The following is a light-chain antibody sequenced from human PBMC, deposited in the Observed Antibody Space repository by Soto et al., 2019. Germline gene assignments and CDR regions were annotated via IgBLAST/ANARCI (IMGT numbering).Light chain of an antibody. J-gene: IGKJ4*01. CDR1: QRISSN. Sequence: EMGMTQAPATLSVSPGESATLSCRASQRISSNLAWYQQKPGQAPRLLIYGASTRATGLPARFSGSGSGTEFTLTISSLQSEDFAVYYCQQYNNWPLTFGGGTKVDIK. V-gene: IGKV3-15*01. CDR3: QQYNNWPLT. CDR2: GAS.